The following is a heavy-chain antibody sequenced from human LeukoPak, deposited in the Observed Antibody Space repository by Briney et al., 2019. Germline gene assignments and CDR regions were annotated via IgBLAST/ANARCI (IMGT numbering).Heavy chain of an antibody. Sequence: SETLSLTCAVYGGSFSGYYWSWIRQPPGKGLEWIGEINHSGSTNYNPSLKSRVTISVDTSENQFSLKLSSVTAADTAVYYCARGYRGIAVAGFDYWGQGTLVTVSS. CDR3: ARGYRGIAVAGFDY. D-gene: IGHD6-19*01. V-gene: IGHV4-34*01. CDR2: INHSGST. CDR1: GGSFSGYY. J-gene: IGHJ4*02.